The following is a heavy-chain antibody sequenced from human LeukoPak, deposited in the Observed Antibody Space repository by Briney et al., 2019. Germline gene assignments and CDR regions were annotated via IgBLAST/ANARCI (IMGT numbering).Heavy chain of an antibody. J-gene: IGHJ4*02. CDR2: IYYSGST. Sequence: PSETLSLTCTVSGGSISSSSYYWGWIRQPPGKGLEWIGSIYYSGSTYYNPSLKSRVTISVDTSKNQFSLKLSSVTAADTAVYYCARANYDYVWGSYRLIPGSLFDYWGQGTLVTVSS. V-gene: IGHV4-39*07. CDR3: ARANYDYVWGSYRLIPGSLFDY. D-gene: IGHD3-16*02. CDR1: GGSISSSSYY.